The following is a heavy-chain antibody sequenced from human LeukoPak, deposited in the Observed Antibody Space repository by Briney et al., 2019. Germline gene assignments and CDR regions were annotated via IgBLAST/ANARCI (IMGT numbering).Heavy chain of an antibody. CDR2: IIPIFGTA. V-gene: IGHV1-69*13. D-gene: IGHD5-24*01. J-gene: IGHJ4*02. CDR3: ARFAKSDGYNYLRSYFDY. Sequence: SVKVSCKASGGTFSSYAISWVRQAPEQGLEWMGGIIPIFGTANYAQKFQGRVTITADESTSTAYMELSSLRSEDTAVYYCARFAKSDGYNYLRSYFDYWGQGTLVTVSS. CDR1: GGTFSSYA.